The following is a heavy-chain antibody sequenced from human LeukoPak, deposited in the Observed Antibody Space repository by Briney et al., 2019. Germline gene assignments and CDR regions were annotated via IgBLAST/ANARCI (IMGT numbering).Heavy chain of an antibody. J-gene: IGHJ5*02. V-gene: IGHV1-18*01. CDR3: ARARYCSSTSCYNNWFDP. D-gene: IGHD2-2*02. Sequence: ASVKVSCKAPGYTFTSYGISWVRQAPGQGLEWMGWISAYNGNTNYAQKLQGRVTMTTDTSTSTAYMELRSLRSDDTAVYYCARARYCSSTSCYNNWFDPWGQGTLVTVSS. CDR1: GYTFTSYG. CDR2: ISAYNGNT.